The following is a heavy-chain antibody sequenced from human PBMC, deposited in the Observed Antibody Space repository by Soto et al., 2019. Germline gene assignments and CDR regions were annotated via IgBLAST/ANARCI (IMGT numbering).Heavy chain of an antibody. CDR1: GGSILDSTYY. CDR3: ARQASGYYYGWFDP. CDR2: IFYSGGT. D-gene: IGHD3-22*01. Sequence: QLLLQESGPGLVKPSETLSLTCTVSGGSILDSTYYWAWIRQSPGKGLEWIGTIFYSGGTFYTPSLQSRFPMSVDTSNHQFSLKLSSVTAADTAVYDCARQASGYYYGWFDPWGQGTLVTVSS. V-gene: IGHV4-39*01. J-gene: IGHJ5*02.